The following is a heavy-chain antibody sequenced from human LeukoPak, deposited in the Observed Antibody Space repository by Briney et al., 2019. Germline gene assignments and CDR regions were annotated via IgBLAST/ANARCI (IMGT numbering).Heavy chain of an antibody. J-gene: IGHJ4*02. CDR3: ARDGSYGSGSHPRR. CDR1: GYTFTGYY. D-gene: IGHD3-10*01. Sequence: ASVKVSCKASGYTFTGYYMHWVRQAPGQGLEWMGWINPNSGGTSYAQKFQGRVTMTRDMSTSTVYMELSSLRSEDTAVYYCARDGSYGSGSHPRRWGQGTLVTVSS. CDR2: INPNSGGT. V-gene: IGHV1-2*02.